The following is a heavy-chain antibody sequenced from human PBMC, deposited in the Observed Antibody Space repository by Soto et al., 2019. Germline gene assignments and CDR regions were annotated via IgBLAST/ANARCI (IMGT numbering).Heavy chain of an antibody. D-gene: IGHD4-4*01. CDR2: LYDVDGT. Sequence: GSLRLPCAAFGLTVRRKKYISWFRQAPVKGLEWVSALYDVDGTYYADSVKGRFTTSIDTSRTIVYLQMNSLRLDDTAVYFCATWHLQEHAYEIWGQGTTGTVSS. V-gene: IGHV3-53*01. CDR1: GLTVRRKKY. J-gene: IGHJ3*02. CDR3: ATWHLQEHAYEI.